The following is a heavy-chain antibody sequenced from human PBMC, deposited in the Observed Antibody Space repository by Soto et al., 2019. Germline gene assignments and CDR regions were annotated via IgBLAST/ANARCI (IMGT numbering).Heavy chain of an antibody. Sequence: GGSLRLSCAASGFTFSTYWMTWVRQAPGKGLEWVANINQGGSEKYYVDSVKCRFTISRDNAKNSLYLQMNSLRVEDTAMYFCSRRKVIARGIYDAFNIWGQGTLVTVSS. CDR2: INQGGSEK. CDR3: SRRKVIARGIYDAFNI. V-gene: IGHV3-7*03. D-gene: IGHD3-22*01. J-gene: IGHJ3*02. CDR1: GFTFSTYW.